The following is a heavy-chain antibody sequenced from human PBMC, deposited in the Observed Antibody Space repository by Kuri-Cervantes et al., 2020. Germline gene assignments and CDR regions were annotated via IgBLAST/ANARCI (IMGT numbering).Heavy chain of an antibody. CDR1: GFTFSSYS. D-gene: IGHD3-9*01. CDR2: IIGSGAGT. CDR3: ARSTQYYDILTGYSL. J-gene: IGHJ4*02. Sequence: GGSLRLSCAASGFTFSSYSMNWVRQAPGKGLEWVSTIIGSGAGTFYADSVKGRFAISRDNSKNTLYLQMNSLRAEDTAVYYCARSTQYYDILTGYSLWGQGTLVTVSS. V-gene: IGHV3-23*01.